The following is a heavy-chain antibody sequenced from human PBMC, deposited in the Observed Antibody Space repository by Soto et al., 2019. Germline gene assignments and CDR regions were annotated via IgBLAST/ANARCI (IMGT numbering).Heavy chain of an antibody. V-gene: IGHV1-18*01. D-gene: IGHD3-22*01. CDR2: IRTYNGDT. J-gene: IGHJ4*01. Sequence: ASVKVSCKASGYTFTNYGINWVRQAPGQGLEWMGWIRTYNGDTNYAQKFQGRVTMTTDTYTSTAYMELRSLRSDDTAVYFCPTVPDSGYYSRTPDYWGLGTLVTVS. CDR1: GYTFTNYG. CDR3: PTVPDSGYYSRTPDY.